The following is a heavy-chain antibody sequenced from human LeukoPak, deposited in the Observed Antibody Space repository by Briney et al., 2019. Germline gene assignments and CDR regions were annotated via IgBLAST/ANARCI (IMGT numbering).Heavy chain of an antibody. CDR2: ISSSSSYI. CDR1: GFTFSSYS. J-gene: IGHJ6*02. CDR3: ARVLGYSYGTLIYYGMDV. V-gene: IGHV3-21*01. Sequence: PGGSLRLSCAASGFTFSSYSMNWVRQAPGKGLEWVSSISSSSSYIYYADSVKGRFTIARDNAKNSLYLQMNSQRAEDTAVYYCARVLGYSYGTLIYYGMDVWGQGTTVTVSS. D-gene: IGHD5-18*01.